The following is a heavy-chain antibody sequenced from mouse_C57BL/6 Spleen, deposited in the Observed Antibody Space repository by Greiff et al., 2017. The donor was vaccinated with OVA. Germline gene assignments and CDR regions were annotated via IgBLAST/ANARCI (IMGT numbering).Heavy chain of an antibody. CDR3: ARSGIYYDYDPFAY. D-gene: IGHD2-4*01. Sequence: EVQLQQSGPELVKPGASVKISCKASGYSFTGYYMNWVKQSPEKSLEWIGEINPSTGGTTYNQKFKAKATLTVDKSSSTAYMQLKSLTSEDSAVYYCARSGIYYDYDPFAYWGQGTLVTVSA. CDR2: INPSTGGT. V-gene: IGHV1-42*01. J-gene: IGHJ3*01. CDR1: GYSFTGYY.